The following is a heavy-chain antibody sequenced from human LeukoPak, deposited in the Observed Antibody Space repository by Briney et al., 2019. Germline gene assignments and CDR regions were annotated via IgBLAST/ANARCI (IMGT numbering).Heavy chain of an antibody. CDR3: LYSSGWYSTYFDY. J-gene: IGHJ4*02. Sequence: GGSLRLSCAASGFTFSSYWMSWVRQAPGKGLEWVANIKQDGSEKYYVDSVKGRFTISRDNAKNSLYLQMNSLRAVDTAVYYCLYSSGWYSTYFDYWGQGTLVTVSS. CDR1: GFTFSSYW. V-gene: IGHV3-7*01. D-gene: IGHD6-19*01. CDR2: IKQDGSEK.